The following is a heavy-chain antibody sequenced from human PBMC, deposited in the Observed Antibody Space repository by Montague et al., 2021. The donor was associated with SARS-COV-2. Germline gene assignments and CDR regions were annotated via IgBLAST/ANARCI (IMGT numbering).Heavy chain of an antibody. D-gene: IGHD3-10*01. CDR1: GFTVSSNY. Sequence: LRLSWSASGFTVSSNYMSWVRQAPGKGLEWVSVIYSGGSTYYADSVKGRFTISRDNSKNTLYLQMNSLRAEDTAVYYCARDQRRYGSGSYYGPHYYYYGMDVWGQGTTVTVSS. CDR2: IYSGGST. J-gene: IGHJ6*02. CDR3: ARDQRRYGSGSYYGPHYYYYGMDV. V-gene: IGHV3-66*02.